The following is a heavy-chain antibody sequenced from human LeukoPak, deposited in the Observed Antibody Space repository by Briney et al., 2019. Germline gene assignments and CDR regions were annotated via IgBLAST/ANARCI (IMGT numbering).Heavy chain of an antibody. V-gene: IGHV4-59*08. Sequence: PSETLSLTCTVSGGSISSNYWSWIRHPPGKGLEWIGYISYSGSTNYNPSLKSRVTISVDTSKNQFSLKLTSVTAADTAVYYCARHSICFDPWGQGTLVTVSS. J-gene: IGHJ5*02. CDR2: ISYSGST. CDR3: ARHSICFDP. CDR1: GGSISSNY.